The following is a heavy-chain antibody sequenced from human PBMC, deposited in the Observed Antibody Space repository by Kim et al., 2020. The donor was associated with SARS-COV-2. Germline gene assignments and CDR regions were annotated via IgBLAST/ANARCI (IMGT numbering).Heavy chain of an antibody. CDR3: ARGAGDPLKGWYYYGMDV. CDR1: GDSVSSNSAA. D-gene: IGHD7-27*01. J-gene: IGHJ6*02. Sequence: SQTLSLTCAISGDSVSSNSAAWNWIRQSPSRGLEWLGRTYYRSKWYNDYAVSVKSRITINPDTSKNQFSLQLNSVTPEDTAVYYCARGAGDPLKGWYYYGMDVWGQGTTVTVAS. CDR2: TYYRSKWYN. V-gene: IGHV6-1*01.